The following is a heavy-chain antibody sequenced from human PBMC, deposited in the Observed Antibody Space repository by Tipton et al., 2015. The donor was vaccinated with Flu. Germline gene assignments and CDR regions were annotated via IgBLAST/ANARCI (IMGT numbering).Heavy chain of an antibody. D-gene: IGHD3-10*01. J-gene: IGHJ6*02. Sequence: TLSLTCTVSGGSISSGSYYWSWIRQPAGKGLEWIGRIYTSGSTNYNPSLKTRVTISVDTSKNQFSLKLSSVTAADTAVYYCARDDGDYGSESYHYYYGMDVWGQGP. CDR3: ARDDGDYGSESYHYYYGMDV. V-gene: IGHV4-61*02. CDR1: GGSISSGSYY. CDR2: IYTSGST.